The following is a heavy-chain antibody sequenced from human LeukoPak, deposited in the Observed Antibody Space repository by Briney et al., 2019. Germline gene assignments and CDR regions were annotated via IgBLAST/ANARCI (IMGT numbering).Heavy chain of an antibody. J-gene: IGHJ4*02. CDR1: GYPFTSSG. Sequence: ASVKVSCKASGYPFTSSGINWVRQAPGQGLEWMGWISAYNGNTKYAQKLQGRVTMTTDTSTSTAYMELSSLRSEDTAVYYCARDDHGYNYDYWGQGTLVTVSS. CDR2: ISAYNGNT. D-gene: IGHD5-24*01. V-gene: IGHV1-18*01. CDR3: ARDDHGYNYDY.